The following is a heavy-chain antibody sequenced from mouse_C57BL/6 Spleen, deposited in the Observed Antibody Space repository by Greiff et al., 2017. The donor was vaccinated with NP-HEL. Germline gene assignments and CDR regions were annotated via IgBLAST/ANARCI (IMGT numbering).Heavy chain of an antibody. V-gene: IGHV14-1*01. CDR1: GFNIKDYY. D-gene: IGHD1-1*01. CDR2: IDPEDGDT. J-gene: IGHJ4*01. CDR3: TTGPFYGSTSYYYAMDY. Sequence: EVQVVESGAELVRPGASVKLSCTASGFNIKDYYMHWVKQRPEQGLEWIGRIDPEDGDTEYAPKFQGKATMTADTSSNTAYLQLSSLTSEDTAVYYCTTGPFYGSTSYYYAMDYWGQGTSVTVSS.